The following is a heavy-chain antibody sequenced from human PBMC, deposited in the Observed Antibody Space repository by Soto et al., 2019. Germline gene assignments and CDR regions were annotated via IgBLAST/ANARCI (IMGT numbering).Heavy chain of an antibody. CDR1: GYTFTSYA. D-gene: IGHD2-15*01. Sequence: QVQLVQSGAEVKKPGASVKVSCKASGYTFTSYAMHWVRQAPGQRLEWMGWINAGNGNTKYSQKFQGRVTITRDTSASTAYMELSSLRSEDTAVYYCARGYCSGGSCYSVDYWGQGTLVTVSS. CDR2: INAGNGNT. V-gene: IGHV1-3*01. CDR3: ARGYCSGGSCYSVDY. J-gene: IGHJ4*02.